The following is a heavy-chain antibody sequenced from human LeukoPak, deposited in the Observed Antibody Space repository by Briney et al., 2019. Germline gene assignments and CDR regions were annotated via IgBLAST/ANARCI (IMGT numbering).Heavy chain of an antibody. V-gene: IGHV4-31*03. CDR1: GGSISSGGYY. CDR3: ARAVKDLYFDY. CDR2: TYYSGST. Sequence: SETLSLTCTVSGGSISSGGYYWSWIRQHPGKGLEWIGYTYYSGSTYYNPSLKSRVTISVDTSKNQFSLKLSSVTAADTAVYYCARAVKDLYFDYWGQGTLVTVSS. J-gene: IGHJ4*02.